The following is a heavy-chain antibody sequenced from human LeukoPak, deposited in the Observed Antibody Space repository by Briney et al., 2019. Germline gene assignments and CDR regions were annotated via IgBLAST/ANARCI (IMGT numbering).Heavy chain of an antibody. CDR1: GDSLTSGFY. J-gene: IGHJ6*03. Sequence: SETLSLTCSVSGDSLTSGFYWGWIRKPPGKGLEWIGSVYHTGSTYYNPSLKSRVTISVDTSKNQFSLKLSSVTAADTAVYYCARVNYGSGSLYYYYYYMDVWGKGTTVTVSS. CDR2: VYHTGST. CDR3: ARVNYGSGSLYYYYYYMDV. V-gene: IGHV4-38-2*02. D-gene: IGHD3-10*01.